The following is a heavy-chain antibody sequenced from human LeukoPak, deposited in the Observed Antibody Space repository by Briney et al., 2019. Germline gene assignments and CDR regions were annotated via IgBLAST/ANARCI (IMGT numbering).Heavy chain of an antibody. CDR3: ARTYYDFWSGYYSHEGNPFDY. D-gene: IGHD3-3*01. J-gene: IGHJ4*02. V-gene: IGHV3-30*07. Sequence: PGGSLRLSCAASGFTFSNYVTHWVRQAPGKGLEWVAVTSTDENIKLYADSVKGRFTISRDNAKNSLYLEMNSLRAEDTAVYYCARTYYDFWSGYYSHEGNPFDYWGQGTLVTVSS. CDR2: TSTDENIK. CDR1: GFTFSNYV.